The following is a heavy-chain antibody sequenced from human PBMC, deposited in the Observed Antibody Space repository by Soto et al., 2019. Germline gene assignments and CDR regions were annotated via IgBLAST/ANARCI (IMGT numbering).Heavy chain of an antibody. J-gene: IGHJ6*02. Sequence: QITLKESGPTLVKSTRTLTLTCTFSGFSVTTSRASVAWIRQPPGKALEWLALIYWDDDKRYGPSLKTRLSITKDTSKNQVVLTMTNLDPVDTATYYCAHASTSHHQAMDVWGQGTTVTVSS. CDR2: IYWDDDK. V-gene: IGHV2-5*05. CDR3: AHASTSHHQAMDV. CDR1: GFSVTTSRAS. D-gene: IGHD2-2*01.